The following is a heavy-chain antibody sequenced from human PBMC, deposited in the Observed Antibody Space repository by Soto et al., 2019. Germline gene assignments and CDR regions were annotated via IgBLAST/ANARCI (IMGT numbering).Heavy chain of an antibody. V-gene: IGHV1-2*04. Sequence: QVQLVQSGAEVKKPGASVKVSCKASGYTFTGYYMHWVRQAPGQGLEWMGWINPNSGGTNYAQKFQGWVTMTRDTSISTAYMELSRLRSDDTAVYYCAILGGERGYCSGGSCPFDDGGQGTLVTVSS. D-gene: IGHD2-15*01. J-gene: IGHJ4*02. CDR2: INPNSGGT. CDR1: GYTFTGYY. CDR3: AILGGERGYCSGGSCPFDD.